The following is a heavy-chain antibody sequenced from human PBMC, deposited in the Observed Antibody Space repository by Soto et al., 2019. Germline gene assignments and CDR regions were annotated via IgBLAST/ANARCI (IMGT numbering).Heavy chain of an antibody. V-gene: IGHV3-64*02. CDR2: ISPNGGST. Sequence: EVQLVESGEGLVQPGGSLRLSCAASGFTFSRYGMHWVRQAPGKGLVYVSAISPNGGSTYYADSVKGRFTISRDNSKNTLFLQMGSLRAEDMAVYYCARVFGDNSGYYYDYWGQGILVTVSS. J-gene: IGHJ4*02. D-gene: IGHD3-22*01. CDR3: ARVFGDNSGYYYDY. CDR1: GFTFSRYG.